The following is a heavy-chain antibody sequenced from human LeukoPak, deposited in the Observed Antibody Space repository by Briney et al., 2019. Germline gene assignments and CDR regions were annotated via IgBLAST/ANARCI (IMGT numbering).Heavy chain of an antibody. Sequence: GASVKVSCKVSGYTLTYLSTHWVRQAPGKGLEWMGGLDPADGETIYAQKFQGRVTMTEDTSTDTAYMELNSLRSEDTAVNYCATHRTTAITGLVYWGQGTLVSVSS. CDR1: GYTLTYLS. D-gene: IGHD2-8*02. CDR2: LDPADGET. V-gene: IGHV1-24*01. J-gene: IGHJ4*02. CDR3: ATHRTTAITGLVY.